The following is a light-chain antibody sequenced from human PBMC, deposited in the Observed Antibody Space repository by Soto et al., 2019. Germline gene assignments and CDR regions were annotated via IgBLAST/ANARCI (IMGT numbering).Light chain of an antibody. V-gene: IGKV3-20*01. J-gene: IGKJ1*01. CDR3: QQYGSSPPFT. CDR1: QSVSSSY. Sequence: EIALTQSPGTLSLSPGERATLSCLASQSVSSSYLAWYQQKPGQAPRLLIYGASSRATGIPDRFGGSGSGTDFTLTISRLEPEDFAVYYCQQYGSSPPFTFGQGTKVDIK. CDR2: GAS.